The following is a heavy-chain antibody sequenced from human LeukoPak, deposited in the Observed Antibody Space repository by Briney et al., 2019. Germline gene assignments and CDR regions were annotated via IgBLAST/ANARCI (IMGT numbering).Heavy chain of an antibody. Sequence: SETLSLTCTVSGGSISSSSYYWGWICQPPGKGLEWIGEINHSGSTNYNPSLKSRVTISVDTSKNQFSLKLSSVTAADTAVYYCARAGPAAGTPNRNWFDPWGQGTLVTVSS. CDR1: GGSISSSSYY. V-gene: IGHV4-39*07. J-gene: IGHJ5*02. CDR2: INHSGST. CDR3: ARAGPAAGTPNRNWFDP. D-gene: IGHD6-13*01.